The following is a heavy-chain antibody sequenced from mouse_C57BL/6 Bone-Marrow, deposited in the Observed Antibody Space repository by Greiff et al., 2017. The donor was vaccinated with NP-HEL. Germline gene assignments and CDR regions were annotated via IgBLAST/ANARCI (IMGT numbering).Heavy chain of an antibody. V-gene: IGHV1-54*01. D-gene: IGHD2-3*01. J-gene: IGHJ1*03. CDR2: INPGSGGT. Sequence: VQLQQSGAELVRPGTSVKVSCKASGYAFTNYLIEWVKQRPGQGLEWIGVINPGSGGTNYNEKFKGKATLTADKSSSTAYMQLSSLTSEDSAVYFCARGGGYYVNGYFDVWGTGTTVTVSS. CDR1: GYAFTNYL. CDR3: ARGGGYYVNGYFDV.